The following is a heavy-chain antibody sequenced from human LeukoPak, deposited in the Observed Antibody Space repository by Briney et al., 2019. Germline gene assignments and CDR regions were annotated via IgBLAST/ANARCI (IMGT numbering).Heavy chain of an antibody. J-gene: IGHJ4*02. CDR2: IYYSGHT. D-gene: IGHD6-19*01. CDR3: ARLSGYSSGWYDY. V-gene: IGHV4-39*01. Sequence: SETLSLTCTVSGDSITSSTYYWGWTRQPPGKGLEWIGTIYYSGHTYYNPSLKSRVTISVDTSKNQFSLKLTSVTATDTAVYFCARLSGYSSGWYDYWGQGTLVTVSS. CDR1: GDSITSSTYY.